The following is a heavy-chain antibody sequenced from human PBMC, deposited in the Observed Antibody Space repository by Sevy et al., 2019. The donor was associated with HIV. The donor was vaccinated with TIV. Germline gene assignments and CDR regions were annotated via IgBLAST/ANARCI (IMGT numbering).Heavy chain of an antibody. V-gene: IGHV3-43*01. Sequence: GGSLRLSCSASGFTFDGYTKHWVRQVPGKGLEWVSLITWDGGSTYYADPVKGRFTISRDNSKNSLYLQMNSLRTEDTALYYCAKDRQVAATLYFFDYWGQGTLVTVSS. CDR1: GFTFDGYT. D-gene: IGHD2-15*01. CDR3: AKDRQVAATLYFFDY. CDR2: ITWDGGST. J-gene: IGHJ4*02.